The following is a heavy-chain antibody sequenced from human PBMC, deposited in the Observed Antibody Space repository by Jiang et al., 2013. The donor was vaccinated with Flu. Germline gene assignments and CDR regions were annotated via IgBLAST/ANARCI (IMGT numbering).Heavy chain of an antibody. CDR2: IYYSGST. J-gene: IGHJ2*01. V-gene: IGHV4-59*01. D-gene: IGHD3-22*01. CDR1: GGSISSYY. CDR3: ARGDDSSGYRYWGWYFDL. Sequence: GSGLVKPSETLSLTCTVSGGSISSYYWSWIRRPPGKGLEWIGYIYYSGSTNYNPSLKSRVTISVDTSKNQFSLKLSSVTAADTAVYYCARGDDSSGYRYWGWYFDLWGRGTLVTVSS.